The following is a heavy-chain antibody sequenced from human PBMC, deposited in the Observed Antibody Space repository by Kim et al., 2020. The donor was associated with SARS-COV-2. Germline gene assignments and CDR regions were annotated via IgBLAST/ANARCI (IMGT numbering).Heavy chain of an antibody. Sequence: NYAQKFQGRVTMTRDTSISTAYMELSRLRSDDTAVYYCARAYSGYVAFDYWGQGTLVTVSS. CDR3: ARAYSGYVAFDY. V-gene: IGHV1-2*02. J-gene: IGHJ4*02. D-gene: IGHD5-12*01.